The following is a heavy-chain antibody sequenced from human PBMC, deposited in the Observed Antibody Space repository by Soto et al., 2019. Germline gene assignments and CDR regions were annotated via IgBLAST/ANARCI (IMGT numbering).Heavy chain of an antibody. CDR1: GGSFTRYA. CDR3: ARDRAVPQTLRGSSHFSMGV. J-gene: IGHJ6*04. V-gene: IGHV1-69*13. D-gene: IGHD6-19*01. Sequence: SVKVSCKASGGSFTRYAVRWVRQAPGQGLERMGGIIPVFGTPDYAKKFQGRVTITADESTSTVYMELSSLRSEDTAIYYCARDRAVPQTLRGSSHFSMGVWGKGTKVTVAS. CDR2: IIPVFGTP.